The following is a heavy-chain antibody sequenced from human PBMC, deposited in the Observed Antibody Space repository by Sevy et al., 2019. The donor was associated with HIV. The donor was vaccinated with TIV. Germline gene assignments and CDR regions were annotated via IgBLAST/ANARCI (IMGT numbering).Heavy chain of an antibody. CDR3: ARGGSSSSWPDAFDI. CDR1: GFTFSSYS. V-gene: IGHV3-21*01. CDR2: ISSSSSYI. Sequence: GGSLRLSCAASGFTFSSYSMNWVRQAPGKGLEWVSSISSSSSYIYYADSVKGRFTISRDNAKNSLYLLMNSLRAEDTAVYYCARGGSSSSWPDAFDIWGQGTMVTVSS. J-gene: IGHJ3*02. D-gene: IGHD6-13*01.